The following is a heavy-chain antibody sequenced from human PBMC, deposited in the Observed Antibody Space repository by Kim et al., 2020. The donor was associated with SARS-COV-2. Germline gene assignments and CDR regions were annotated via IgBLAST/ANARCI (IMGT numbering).Heavy chain of an antibody. CDR2: ISYDGSNK. V-gene: IGHV3-33*05. J-gene: IGHJ6*02. CDR3: ARDVLGANYYYYGMDV. Sequence: GGSLRLSCAASGFTFSSYGMHWVRQAPGKGLEWVAVISYDGSNKYYADSVKGRFTISRDNSKNTLYLQMNSLRAEDTAVYYCARDVLGANYYYYGMDVWGQVTTVTVSS. CDR1: GFTFSSYG.